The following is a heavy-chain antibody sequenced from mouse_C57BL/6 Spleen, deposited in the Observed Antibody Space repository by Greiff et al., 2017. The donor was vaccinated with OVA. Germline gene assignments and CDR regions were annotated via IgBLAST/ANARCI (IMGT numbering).Heavy chain of an antibody. CDR1: GFSLTSYG. V-gene: IGHV2-6-1*01. CDR3: ARHGYYYGSRDYAMDY. J-gene: IGHJ4*01. Sequence: VKLQESGPGLVAPSQSLSITCTVSGFSLTSYGVHWVRQPPGKGLEWLVVICSDGSTTYNSALKSRLSISKDNSKSQVFLKMNSLQTDDTAMYYCARHGYYYGSRDYAMDYWGQGTSVTVSS. D-gene: IGHD1-1*01. CDR2: ICSDGST.